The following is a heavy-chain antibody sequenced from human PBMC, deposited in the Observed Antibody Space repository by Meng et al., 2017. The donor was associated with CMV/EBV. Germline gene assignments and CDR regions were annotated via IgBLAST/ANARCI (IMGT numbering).Heavy chain of an antibody. CDR3: ASYTEDIVVVPAAPDYYGMDV. V-gene: IGHV1-58*01. D-gene: IGHD2-2*01. Sequence: SVKVSCKASGFTFTSSAVQWVRQARGQRLEWIGWIVVGSGNTNYAQKFQERVTITRDMSTSTAYMELSSLRSEDTAVYYCASYTEDIVVVPAAPDYYGMDVWGQGTTVTVSS. J-gene: IGHJ6*02. CDR2: IVVGSGNT. CDR1: GFTFTSSA.